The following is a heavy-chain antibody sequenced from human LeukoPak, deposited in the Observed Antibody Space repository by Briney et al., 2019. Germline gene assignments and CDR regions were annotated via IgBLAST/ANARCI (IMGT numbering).Heavy chain of an antibody. CDR1: GDSISSKY. CDR3: ARLMPMVLTGQRYFYHPMDV. D-gene: IGHD3-9*01. J-gene: IGHJ6*03. CDR2: IHYTGTT. Sequence: PSETLSLTCIVSGDSISSKYWTWIRQPPGKGLEWIGYIHYTGTTDYNPSLKSRLTISIDTSRNHFSLRLSSVTAADTAVYYCARLMPMVLTGQRYFYHPMDVWSKGTTVTVSS. V-gene: IGHV4-59*08.